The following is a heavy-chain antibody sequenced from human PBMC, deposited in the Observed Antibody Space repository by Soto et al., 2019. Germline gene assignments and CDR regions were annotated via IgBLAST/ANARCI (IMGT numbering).Heavy chain of an antibody. CDR1: GFNFSTYW. D-gene: IGHD1-1*01. J-gene: IGHJ3*02. CDR3: VRGGYMHACDI. Sequence: EVQLVESGGGLVQPGGSLRLSCAAAGFNFSTYWMYWVRQAPGKGLVWVAHINSDGSSTNYAEAVKGRFTFSRDNAKNTLYLEMIGLRAEETAVYYCVRGGYMHACDIWGQGTMVTVSS. V-gene: IGHV3-74*01. CDR2: INSDGSST.